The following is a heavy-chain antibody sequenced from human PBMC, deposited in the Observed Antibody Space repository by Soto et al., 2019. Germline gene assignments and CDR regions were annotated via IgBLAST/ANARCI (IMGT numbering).Heavy chain of an antibody. CDR3: AKVGPPYGCNSGGFDY. Sequence: ESGGGVVQPGRSLRLSCAASGFTFSSYGMHWVRQAPGKGLEWVAVISYDGSNKYYADSVKGRFTISRDNSKNTLYLQMNSLRAEDTAVYYCAKVGPPYGCNSGGFDYWGQGTLVTVSS. CDR2: ISYDGSNK. J-gene: IGHJ4*02. V-gene: IGHV3-30*18. CDR1: GFTFSSYG. D-gene: IGHD4-17*01.